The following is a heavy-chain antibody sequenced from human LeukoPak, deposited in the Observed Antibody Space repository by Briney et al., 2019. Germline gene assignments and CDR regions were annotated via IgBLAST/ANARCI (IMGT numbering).Heavy chain of an antibody. CDR1: GFSLSNYV. CDR2: ISGSGDTT. CDR3: AKSPGDIPPSFDRWFDS. J-gene: IGHJ5*01. Sequence: GGSLRLSCAASGFSLSNYVMSWVRQAPGKGLECVSGISGSGDTTYNADSVKGRFTISRDNSKNILYLQMNSLRAEDTALYYCAKSPGDIPPSFDRWFDSWGQGTLVTVSS. D-gene: IGHD7-27*01. V-gene: IGHV3-23*01.